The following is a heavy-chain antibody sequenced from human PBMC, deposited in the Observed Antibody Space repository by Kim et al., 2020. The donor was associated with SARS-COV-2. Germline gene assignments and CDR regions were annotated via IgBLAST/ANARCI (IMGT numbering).Heavy chain of an antibody. V-gene: IGHV3-23*01. Sequence: KGRFTISRDNSKNTLYLQMNSLRAEDTAVYYCAKPGGRRGVWWPYYGMDVWGQGTTVTVSS. CDR3: AKPGGRRGVWWPYYGMDV. J-gene: IGHJ6*02. D-gene: IGHD1-26*01.